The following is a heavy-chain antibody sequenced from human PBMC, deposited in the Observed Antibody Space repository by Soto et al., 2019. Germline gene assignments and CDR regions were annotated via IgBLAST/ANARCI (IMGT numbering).Heavy chain of an antibody. Sequence: PSETLSLTCTVSGGSISSGDYYWSWIRQPPGKGLEWIGYIYYSGSTYYNPSLKSRVTISVDTSKNQFSLKLSSVTAADTAVYHCAREGISGLPLSGFGECSSDRRYGMEVLYQGTTVTASS. V-gene: IGHV4-30-4*01. D-gene: IGHD3-3*01. J-gene: IGHJ6*02. CDR3: AREGISGLPLSGFGECSSDRRYGMEV. CDR2: IYYSGST. CDR1: GGSISSGDYY.